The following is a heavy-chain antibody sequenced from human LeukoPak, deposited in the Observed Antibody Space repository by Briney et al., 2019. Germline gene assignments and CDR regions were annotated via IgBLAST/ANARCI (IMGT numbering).Heavy chain of an antibody. CDR3: ARGRRGSSGYYPYFDY. CDR2: ISSSGSTI. V-gene: IGHV3-48*03. CDR1: GFTFSSYE. J-gene: IGHJ4*02. Sequence: GGSLRLSCAASGFTFSSYEMNWVRQAPGKGLEWVSYISSSGSTIYYADSVKGRFTISRDNAKNSLYLQMNSLRSEDTAVYYCARGRRGSSGYYPYFDYWGQGTLVTVSS. D-gene: IGHD3-22*01.